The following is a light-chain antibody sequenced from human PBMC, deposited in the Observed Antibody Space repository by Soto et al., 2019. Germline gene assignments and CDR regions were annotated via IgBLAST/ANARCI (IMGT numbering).Light chain of an antibody. Sequence: IQMTQSPSSLSASVGDRVTIICRASQDIGQALAWYQQKPGKAPKSLIYDSSSLQSGVPSKFSGSGSGTEFTLTISSLQPEDFATYYCQQYKDYPITLAQGTRLAVK. CDR1: QDIGQA. J-gene: IGKJ5*01. V-gene: IGKV1-16*02. CDR3: QQYKDYPIT. CDR2: DSS.